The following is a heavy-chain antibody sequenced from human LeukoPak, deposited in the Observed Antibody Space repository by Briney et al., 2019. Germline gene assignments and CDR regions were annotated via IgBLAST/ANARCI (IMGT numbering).Heavy chain of an antibody. D-gene: IGHD3-10*01. CDR2: IYIGGST. CDR3: AIDHLWFGERSDAFDI. V-gene: IGHV3-53*01. J-gene: IGHJ3*02. CDR1: GFTVSSNY. Sequence: GGSLRLSCAASGFTVSSNYMSWVPQAPGKRLECVSVIYIGGSTYYADSAKGRFTIYRDNSKNPLYLQMKSLRAEDEAVYYCAIDHLWFGERSDAFDIWGQGTMVTVSS.